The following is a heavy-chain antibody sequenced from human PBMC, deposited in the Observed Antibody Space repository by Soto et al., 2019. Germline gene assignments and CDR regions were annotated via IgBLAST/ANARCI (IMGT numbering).Heavy chain of an antibody. CDR2: INPSGGST. CDR1: GYTFTIFY. D-gene: IGHD6-13*01. V-gene: IGHV1-46*01. Sequence: GASVKVSCKASGYTFTIFYMHWVRQDPGQGLEWMGIINPSGGSTSYAQKFQGRVTMTRDTSTSTVYMELSSLKASDTAMYYCARTVAKPYEHSSSWWLQSNCYYHGMGVWGQGTTVTVSS. CDR3: ARTVAKPYEHSSSWWLQSNCYYHGMGV. J-gene: IGHJ6*02.